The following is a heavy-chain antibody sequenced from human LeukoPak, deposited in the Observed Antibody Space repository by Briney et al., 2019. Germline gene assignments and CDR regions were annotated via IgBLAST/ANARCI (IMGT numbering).Heavy chain of an antibody. D-gene: IGHD1-1*01. CDR3: ARDPLSTNDFDI. J-gene: IGHJ3*02. CDR2: INYSGTT. Sequence: SETLSLTCTVSGGSITNSYWNWIRQSPGKGLERIGYINYSGTTNYNPSLRGRVTISVDTSKNQFSLKLSSVTAADTAVYFCARDPLSTNDFDIWGQGTMVTVSS. CDR1: GGSITNSY. V-gene: IGHV4-59*01.